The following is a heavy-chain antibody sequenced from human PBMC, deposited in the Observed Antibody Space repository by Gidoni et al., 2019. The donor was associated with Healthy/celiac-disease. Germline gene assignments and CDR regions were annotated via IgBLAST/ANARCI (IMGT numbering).Heavy chain of an antibody. Sequence: QVQLQESGPGLVKPSEPLSLTCTASGGSISSYYWSWIRQPAGKGLEWIGRIYTSGSTNYNPSLKSRVTMSVDTSKNQFSLKLSSVTAADTAVYYCARGFYSSSWYPLFDYWGQGTLVTVSS. V-gene: IGHV4-4*07. CDR1: GGSISSYY. CDR2: IYTSGST. CDR3: ARGFYSSSWYPLFDY. D-gene: IGHD6-13*01. J-gene: IGHJ4*02.